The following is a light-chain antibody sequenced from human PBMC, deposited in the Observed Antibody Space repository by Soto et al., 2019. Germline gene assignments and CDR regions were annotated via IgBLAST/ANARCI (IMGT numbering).Light chain of an antibody. V-gene: IGKV3-15*01. Sequence: EIVMTQSPGTLSVSPGEGATLSCRASQSVTNNLAWYQQKPGQAPRLLIHGASTRATDIPARFSGSGSGTEFTLTISSLQSEDFAVYCCQQYHNWPRTFGQGTKVDIK. J-gene: IGKJ1*01. CDR1: QSVTNN. CDR2: GAS. CDR3: QQYHNWPRT.